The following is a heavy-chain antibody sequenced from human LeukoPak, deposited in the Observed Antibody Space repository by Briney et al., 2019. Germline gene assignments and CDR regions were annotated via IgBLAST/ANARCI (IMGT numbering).Heavy chain of an antibody. Sequence: GGSLRLSCAASGFTFSCYAMSWVRQAPGKGLEWVSAISGSGGSTYYADSVKGRFTTSRDNSKNTLYLQMNSLRAEDTAVYYCAKEVWFGELLFHYFDYWGQGTLVTVSS. D-gene: IGHD3-10*01. V-gene: IGHV3-23*01. CDR3: AKEVWFGELLFHYFDY. CDR2: ISGSGGST. J-gene: IGHJ4*02. CDR1: GFTFSCYA.